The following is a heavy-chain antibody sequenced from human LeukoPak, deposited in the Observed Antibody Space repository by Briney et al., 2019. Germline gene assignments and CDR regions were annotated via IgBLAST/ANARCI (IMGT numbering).Heavy chain of an antibody. J-gene: IGHJ5*02. V-gene: IGHV4-34*01. D-gene: IGHD1-26*01. CDR2: INHSGST. CDR3: ARGRGIVGANWFDP. Sequence: SETLSLTCTVSGGSISSYYWSWIRQPPGKGLEWIGEINHSGSTNYNPSLKSRVTISVDTSKNQFSLKLSSVTAADTAVYYCARGRGIVGANWFDPWGQGTLVTVSS. CDR1: GGSISSYY.